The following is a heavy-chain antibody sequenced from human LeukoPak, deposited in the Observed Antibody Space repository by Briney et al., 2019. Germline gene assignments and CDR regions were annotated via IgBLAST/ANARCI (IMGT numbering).Heavy chain of an antibody. CDR1: GFTFSSYA. D-gene: IGHD2-21*01. CDR3: ARVRCGGDCPFDY. J-gene: IGHJ4*02. CDR2: ISYDGSNK. V-gene: IGHV3-30-3*01. Sequence: GGSLRLSCAASGFTFSSYAMHWVRQAPGKGLEWVAVISYDGSNKYYADSVKGRFTISRDNSKNTLYLQMNSLRAEDTAVYYCARVRCGGDCPFDYWGQGTLVTVSS.